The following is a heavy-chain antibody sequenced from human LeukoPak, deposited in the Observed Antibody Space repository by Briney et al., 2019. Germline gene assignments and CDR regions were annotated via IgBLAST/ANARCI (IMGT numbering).Heavy chain of an antibody. CDR2: IYSGGST. J-gene: IGHJ6*03. CDR1: GFTVSSNY. V-gene: IGHV3-66*02. Sequence: PGGSLRLSCAASGFTVSSNYMSWVRQAPGKGREWVSVIYSGGSTYYSDSVKGRFTISRDNSKNTLYLQMNSLRAEDTAVYYCAQSYSVRLGPESYYYFYVDVWGKGTTITVSS. CDR3: AQSYSVRLGPESYYYFYVDV. D-gene: IGHD5/OR15-5a*01.